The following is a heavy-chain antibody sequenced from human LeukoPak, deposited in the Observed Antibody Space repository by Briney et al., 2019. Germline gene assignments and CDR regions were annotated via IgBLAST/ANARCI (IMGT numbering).Heavy chain of an antibody. J-gene: IGHJ3*02. V-gene: IGHV3-74*01. CDR3: ARDYGDAFDI. CDR1: GFTFSGYW. CDR2: INSDGSST. Sequence: QPGGSLGLSCAASGFTFSGYWMHWVRQPQGKGLVWVSRINSDGSSTNYADSVKGRFTISRDNAKNTLYLQVNSLRAEDTAVYYCARDYGDAFDIWGQGTMVTVSS. D-gene: IGHD3-16*01.